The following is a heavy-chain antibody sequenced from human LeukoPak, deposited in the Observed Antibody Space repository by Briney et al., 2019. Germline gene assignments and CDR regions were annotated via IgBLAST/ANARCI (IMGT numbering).Heavy chain of an antibody. V-gene: IGHV4-4*07. CDR1: GGSISSYY. J-gene: IGHJ5*02. D-gene: IGHD2-2*01. CDR2: IYTSGST. CDR3: ARRNNDCSSTSCYDWFDP. Sequence: PSETLSLTCTVSGGSISSYYWSWIRQPAGKGLEWIGRIYTSGSTNYNPSLKSRVTISVDTSKNQFSLKLSSVTAADTAVYYCARRNNDCSSTSCYDWFDPWGQGTLVTVSS.